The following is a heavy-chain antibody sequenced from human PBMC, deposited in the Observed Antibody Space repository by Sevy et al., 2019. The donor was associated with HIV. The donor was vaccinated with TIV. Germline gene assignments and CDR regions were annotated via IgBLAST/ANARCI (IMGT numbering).Heavy chain of an antibody. CDR2: VSFGCGKI. D-gene: IGHD2-8*01. CDR3: AREGCTKPHDY. V-gene: IGHV3-23*01. J-gene: IGHJ4*02. CDR1: GFDFSIYS. Sequence: GGSLRLSCAASGFDFSIYSMSWVRQAPGKGLEWVSTVSFGCGKINYADSVMGRFTISRDNSKSSVYLQMNNMRGEDTAVYYCAREGCTKPHDYWGQGTLVTVSS.